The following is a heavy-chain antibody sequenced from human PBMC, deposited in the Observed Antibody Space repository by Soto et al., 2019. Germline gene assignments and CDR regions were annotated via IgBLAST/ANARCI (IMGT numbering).Heavy chain of an antibody. CDR2: INPATGAA. Sequence: QLHLVQSGAVVKKPGASVTVSCSASGYPVTAYYMHWVRQAPGRGLEWMGGINPATGAAKYTQTFQGRVTVPRAQSTMTVFMDLGGPTSEDTAVFYFSGGGGVGVAGSAAFDMWGQGTLVTVSS. V-gene: IGHV1-2*02. D-gene: IGHD3-3*01. J-gene: IGHJ3*02. CDR1: GYPVTAYY. CDR3: SGGGGVGVAGSAAFDM.